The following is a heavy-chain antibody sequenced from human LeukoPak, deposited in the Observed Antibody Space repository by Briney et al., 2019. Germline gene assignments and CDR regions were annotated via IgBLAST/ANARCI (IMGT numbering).Heavy chain of an antibody. CDR2: IYYSGST. CDR3: ARDFWSGYFDY. Sequence: KPSETLSLTCTVSGGSISSSSYYWGWIRQPPGKGLEWIGSIYYSGSTYHNPSLKSRVTISIDTSKNQFSLKLSSVTAADTAVYYCARDFWSGYFDYWGQGTLVTVSS. D-gene: IGHD3-3*01. V-gene: IGHV4-39*02. J-gene: IGHJ4*02. CDR1: GGSISSSSYY.